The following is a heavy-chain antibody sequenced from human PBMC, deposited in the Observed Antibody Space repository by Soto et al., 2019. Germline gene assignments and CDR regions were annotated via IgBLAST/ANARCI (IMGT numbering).Heavy chain of an antibody. CDR1: GGTFGSYA. Sequence: ASVKVSCKASGGTFGSYAISWVRQAPGQGLEWMGGIIPIPGTANYAQKFQGRVTIAADESTSTAYMELSSLRSEDTAVYYCARSQGSSTSLEIYYYYYGMDVWGKGTTVTVSS. J-gene: IGHJ6*04. D-gene: IGHD2-2*01. V-gene: IGHV1-69*13. CDR3: ARSQGSSTSLEIYYYYYGMDV. CDR2: IIPIPGTA.